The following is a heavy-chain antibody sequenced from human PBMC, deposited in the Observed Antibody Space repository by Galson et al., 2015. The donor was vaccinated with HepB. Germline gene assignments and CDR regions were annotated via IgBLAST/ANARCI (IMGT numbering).Heavy chain of an antibody. V-gene: IGHV1-69*13. CDR2: IIPIFGTA. D-gene: IGHD6-13*01. J-gene: IGHJ4*02. CDR1: GGTFSSYA. Sequence: SVKVSCKASGGTFSSYAISWVRQAPGQGLEWMGGIIPIFGTANYAQKFQGRVTITADESTSTAYMELSSLRSEDTAVYYCAAKHSSSWYFDYWGQGTLVTVSS. CDR3: AAKHSSSWYFDY.